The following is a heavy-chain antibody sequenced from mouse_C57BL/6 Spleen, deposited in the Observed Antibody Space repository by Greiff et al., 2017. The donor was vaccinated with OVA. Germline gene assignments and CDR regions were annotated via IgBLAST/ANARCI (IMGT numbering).Heavy chain of an antibody. Sequence: EVHLVESGEGLVKPGGSLKLSCAASGFTFSSYAMSWVRQTPEKRLEWVAYISSGGDYIYYADTVKGRFTLSRDNAWSTLYLQMSSLKSEDTAMYYCTRDRVTTVAGYFDYWGQGTTLTVSS. D-gene: IGHD1-1*01. CDR2: ISSGGDYI. CDR3: TRDRVTTVAGYFDY. CDR1: GFTFSSYA. V-gene: IGHV5-9-1*02. J-gene: IGHJ2*01.